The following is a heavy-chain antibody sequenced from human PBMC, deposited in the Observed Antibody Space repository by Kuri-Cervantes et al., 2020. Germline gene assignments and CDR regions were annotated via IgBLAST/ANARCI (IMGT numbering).Heavy chain of an antibody. D-gene: IGHD3-10*01. V-gene: IGHV3-48*03. CDR3: ARRYYGSGSHYFDY. Sequence: GGSLRLSCAASGFTFSSYEMNWVRQAPGKGLEWVSYISSSGSTIYYADSVKGRFTISRDNAKNSLYLQMSSLRAEDTAVYYCARRYYGSGSHYFDYWGQGTLVTVSS. CDR1: GFTFSSYE. CDR2: ISSSGSTI. J-gene: IGHJ4*02.